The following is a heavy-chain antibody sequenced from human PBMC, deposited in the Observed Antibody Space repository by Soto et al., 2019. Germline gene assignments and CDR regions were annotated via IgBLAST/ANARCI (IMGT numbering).Heavy chain of an antibody. CDR3: AKSPNPGSATPSYYGMDV. CDR1: GYTFTGYY. Sequence: ASVKVSCKASGYTFTGYYMHWVRQAPGQGLEWMGWINPNSGGTNYAQKFQGWVTMTTDTSTSTAYMELSSLRSDDTAVYYCAKSPNPGSATPSYYGMDVWGLGTTVTVSS. CDR2: INPNSGGT. V-gene: IGHV1-2*04. J-gene: IGHJ6*02. D-gene: IGHD2-15*01.